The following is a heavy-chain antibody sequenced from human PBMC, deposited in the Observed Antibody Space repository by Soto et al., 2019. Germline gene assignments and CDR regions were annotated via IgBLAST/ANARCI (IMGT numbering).Heavy chain of an antibody. CDR3: AREALYYDFWSGYTT. J-gene: IGHJ5*02. D-gene: IGHD3-3*01. CDR2: INPNSGGT. CDR1: GYTFTGYY. V-gene: IGHV1-2*02. Sequence: ASVKVSCKXSGYTFTGYYMHWVRQAPGQGLEWMGWINPNSGGTNYAQKFQGRVTMTRDTSISTAYMELSRLRSDDTAVYYCAREALYYDFWSGYTTWGQGTLVTVSS.